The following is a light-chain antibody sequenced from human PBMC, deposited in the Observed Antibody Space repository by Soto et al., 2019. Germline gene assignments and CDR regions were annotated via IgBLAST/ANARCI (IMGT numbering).Light chain of an antibody. V-gene: IGKV3-11*01. Sequence: EVVLTQSPDTLSLSPGERATLSCRASQDVGKFLVWYQQKPGLSPSLVIYETSKRATDIPDRFSGSGSGTELTLTINHLEPEDVGVYYCQQRNNWPLTFGGGTKVELK. CDR2: ETS. CDR3: QQRNNWPLT. J-gene: IGKJ4*01. CDR1: QDVGKF.